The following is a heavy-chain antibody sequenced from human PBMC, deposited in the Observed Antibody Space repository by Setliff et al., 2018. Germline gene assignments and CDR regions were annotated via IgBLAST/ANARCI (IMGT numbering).Heavy chain of an antibody. D-gene: IGHD5-12*01. CDR2: INHSGST. Sequence: SETLSLTCAVYGGSFSTYYWIWIRQPPGKGLEWIGEINHSGSTNYNPSLKSRVTISVDKSKNQFSLKLSSVTAADTAVYYCAGRDVEMATIRADAFDIWGQGTMVTVSS. CDR3: AGRDVEMATIRADAFDI. V-gene: IGHV4-34*01. J-gene: IGHJ3*02. CDR1: GGSFSTYY.